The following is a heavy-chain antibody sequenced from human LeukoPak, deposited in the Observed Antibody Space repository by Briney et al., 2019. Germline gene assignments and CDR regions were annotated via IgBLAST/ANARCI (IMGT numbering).Heavy chain of an antibody. D-gene: IGHD3-10*01. CDR3: AGVRGIISRNWFDP. Sequence: SETLSLTCTVSGGSISSSNYYWGWIRQPPGKGLEWIGTIYYGGSTYYNPSLKSRVTISVDTSKNQFSLKLSSVAAADTAVYFCAGVRGIISRNWFDPWGHGTLVTVSS. J-gene: IGHJ5*02. CDR2: IYYGGST. V-gene: IGHV4-39*01. CDR1: GGSISSSNYY.